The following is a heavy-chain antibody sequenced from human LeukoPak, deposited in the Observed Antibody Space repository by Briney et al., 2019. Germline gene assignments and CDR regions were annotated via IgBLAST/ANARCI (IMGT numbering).Heavy chain of an antibody. D-gene: IGHD3-22*01. J-gene: IGHJ4*02. CDR2: ISGSGGST. CDR1: GFTFSSYA. Sequence: GGSLRLSCAASGFTFSSYAMSWVRQAPGKGVEWVSAISGSGGSTYYADSVKGRFTISRDNSKNTLYLQMNSLRAEDTAVYYCAKVATMIVVVIGSHFDYWGQGTLVTVSS. CDR3: AKVATMIVVVIGSHFDY. V-gene: IGHV3-23*01.